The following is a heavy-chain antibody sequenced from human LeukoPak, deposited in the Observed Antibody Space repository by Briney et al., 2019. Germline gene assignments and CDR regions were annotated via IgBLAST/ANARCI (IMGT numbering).Heavy chain of an antibody. V-gene: IGHV5-51*01. CDR3: ARGGTPYYNWFDP. Sequence: LGESLKISCKGSGYSFTSYWIGRVPQMPGKGLEWMRIIYPGDSDTRYSTSFQGQVTISADKSISTAYLQWSSLKASDTAMYYCARGGTPYYNWFDPWGQGTLVTVSS. CDR2: IYPGDSDT. CDR1: GYSFTSYW. D-gene: IGHD2-15*01. J-gene: IGHJ5*02.